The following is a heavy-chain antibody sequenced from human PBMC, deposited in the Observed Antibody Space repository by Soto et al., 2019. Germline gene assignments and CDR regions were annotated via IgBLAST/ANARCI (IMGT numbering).Heavy chain of an antibody. V-gene: IGHV1-69*01. CDR1: GGTSNRFA. CDR3: ETGRGSGGFDS. Sequence: QVQLVQSGTEVKKPGSSVRVSCKASGGTSNRFAFSWVRQAPGQGLEWMGGSIPIFGTANYAPRFQGRATITADESTSTCYMELSGLRSDDTATYYCETGRGSGGFDSWGQGTQVLVSS. D-gene: IGHD3-16*01. CDR2: SIPIFGTA. J-gene: IGHJ4*02.